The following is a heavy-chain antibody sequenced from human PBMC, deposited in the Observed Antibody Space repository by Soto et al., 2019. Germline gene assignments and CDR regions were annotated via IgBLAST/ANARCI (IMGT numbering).Heavy chain of an antibody. Sequence: ASVKVSCKASGYTFTSYGISWVRQAPGQGLEWMGWISANSGSTNYAQKLQGWVTMTTDTSISTAYMELSRLRSDDTAVYYCARDRVDIVATNPDDAFDIWGQGTMVTVSS. CDR3: ARDRVDIVATNPDDAFDI. J-gene: IGHJ3*02. CDR1: GYTFTSYG. CDR2: ISANSGST. V-gene: IGHV1-18*04. D-gene: IGHD5-12*01.